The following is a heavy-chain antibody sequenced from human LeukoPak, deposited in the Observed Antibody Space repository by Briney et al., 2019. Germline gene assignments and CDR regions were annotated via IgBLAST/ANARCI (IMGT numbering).Heavy chain of an antibody. CDR2: AKSKADGGTT. J-gene: IGHJ4*02. D-gene: IGHD3-10*01. Sequence: KPGGSLRLSCAASGFTFSSYGMHWVRQAPGKGLEWVGRAKSKADGGTTDYAAPVKGRFTISRDDSQNTLYLQMDSLKTEDTAVYYCTTTPGRDYWGQGTLVTVSS. V-gene: IGHV3-15*01. CDR3: TTTPGRDY. CDR1: GFTFSSYG.